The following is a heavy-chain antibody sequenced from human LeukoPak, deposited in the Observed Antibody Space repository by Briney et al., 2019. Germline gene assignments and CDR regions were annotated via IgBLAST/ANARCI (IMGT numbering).Heavy chain of an antibody. CDR3: ARGPDGTGSHCDF. CDR2: MNPNSGDT. Sequence: ASVKVSCKASGSTFSSYDINWVRQAPGHGLEWMGWMNPNSGDTGYTPRFQGRVTMTRDTSISTAYMELSTVRSEDTAVYYCARGPDGTGSHCDFWGRLILVTVSS. CDR1: GSTFSSYD. J-gene: IGHJ4*02. D-gene: IGHD3-10*01. V-gene: IGHV1-8*02.